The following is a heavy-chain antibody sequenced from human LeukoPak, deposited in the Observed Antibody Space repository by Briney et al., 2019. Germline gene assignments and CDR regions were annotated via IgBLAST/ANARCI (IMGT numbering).Heavy chain of an antibody. CDR3: ARDSSASGTDY. Sequence: SETLSLTCTVSGGSISSYYWSWIRQPPGKGLEWIGYIYYSGSTNYNPSLKSRVTMSVDTSKNQFSLNLSSVTAADTAVYYCARDSSASGTDYWGQGALVTVSS. V-gene: IGHV4-59*12. CDR1: GGSISSYY. CDR2: IYYSGST. J-gene: IGHJ4*02. D-gene: IGHD6-13*01.